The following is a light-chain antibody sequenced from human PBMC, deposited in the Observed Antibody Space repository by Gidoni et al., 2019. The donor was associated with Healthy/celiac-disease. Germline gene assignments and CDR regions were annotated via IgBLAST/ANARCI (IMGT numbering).Light chain of an antibody. V-gene: IGLV5-45*02. Sequence: QAVLTQPSSLSASPGASASLTCTLRSGINVGTYRIYWYQPNPGSPPQYLLRYKSDSDKQQGSGVPSRFSGSKDASANAGILLISGLQSEDEADYYCMIWHSSAYVFGTGTKVTVL. CDR3: MIWHSSAYV. CDR2: YKSDSDK. CDR1: SGINVGTYR. J-gene: IGLJ1*01.